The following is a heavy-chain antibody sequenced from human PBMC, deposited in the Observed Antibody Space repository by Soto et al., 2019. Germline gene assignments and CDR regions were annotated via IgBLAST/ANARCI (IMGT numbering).Heavy chain of an antibody. D-gene: IGHD3-10*01. CDR3: AKDLYTSGRGSAFEI. CDR2: ISYRSGNT. V-gene: IGHV3-23*01. J-gene: IGHJ3*02. CDR1: GFTFSSYA. Sequence: EVQLLESGGGLVQPGGSLRLSCAVSGFTFSSYAMSWVRQAPGKGLEWISTISYRSGNTYYTDSVKGRFTISRDNNENRLFLQMNSLRAEDTAVYYCAKDLYTSGRGSAFEIWGQGTMVTVSS.